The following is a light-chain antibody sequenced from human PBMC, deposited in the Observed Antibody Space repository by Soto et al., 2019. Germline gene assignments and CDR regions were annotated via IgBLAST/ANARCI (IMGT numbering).Light chain of an antibody. Sequence: AVQMTQPPSSLSASVGDRVTITCRASQGIRNDLGWYQQKPGKDPKLLIYAASSLQSGVPSRFSGSGSGTDFTLTSGRLQREGFATYNCLQDYTFPLTFGGGTTVEIK. CDR1: QGIRND. CDR2: AAS. V-gene: IGKV1-6*01. J-gene: IGKJ4*02. CDR3: LQDYTFPLT.